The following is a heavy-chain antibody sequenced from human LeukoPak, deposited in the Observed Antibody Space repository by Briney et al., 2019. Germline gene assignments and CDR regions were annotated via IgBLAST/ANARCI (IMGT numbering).Heavy chain of an antibody. CDR1: GGSISSYY. J-gene: IGHJ3*02. V-gene: IGHV4-4*07. CDR2: IYTSGST. Sequence: SETLSLTCTVSGGSISSYYWSWIRQPAGKGLEWIGRIYTSGSTNYNPSLKSRVAMSVDTSKNQFSLKLSSVTAADTGVYYFARATGYSSGYDAFDIWGQGTMVTVSS. CDR3: ARATGYSSGYDAFDI. D-gene: IGHD6-19*01.